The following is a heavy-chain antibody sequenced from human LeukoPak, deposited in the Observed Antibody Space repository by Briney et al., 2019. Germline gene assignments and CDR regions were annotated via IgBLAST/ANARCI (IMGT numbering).Heavy chain of an antibody. CDR2: IRYDGNNK. J-gene: IGHJ4*02. CDR1: GFPFSDYV. CDR3: ARVKGIVAARHFDY. V-gene: IGHV3-33*01. Sequence: PGGSLRLSCTASGFPFSDYVMHWVRQAPGKGLEWVSVIRYDGNNKYYADSVKGRFTVSRDNTKNSLYLQMNSLRVEDTTVYYCARVKGIVAARHFDYWGQGTLVTVSS. D-gene: IGHD6-13*01.